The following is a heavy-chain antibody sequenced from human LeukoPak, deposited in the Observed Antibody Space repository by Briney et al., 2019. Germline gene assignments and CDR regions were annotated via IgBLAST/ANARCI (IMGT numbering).Heavy chain of an antibody. J-gene: IGHJ3*02. CDR1: GGSISSYY. Sequence: SETLSLTCTVSGGSISSYYWSWIRQPPGKGREWIGYIYYRGSTNYNPSLKSRITISVDTSKNQFSLKLSSVTAADTAVYYCARAWTYNYDFWSGYYREDAFDIWGQGTMVTVSS. V-gene: IGHV4-59*01. D-gene: IGHD3-3*01. CDR3: ARAWTYNYDFWSGYYREDAFDI. CDR2: IYYRGST.